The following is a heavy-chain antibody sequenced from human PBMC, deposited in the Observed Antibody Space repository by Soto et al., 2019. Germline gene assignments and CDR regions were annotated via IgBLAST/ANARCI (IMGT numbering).Heavy chain of an antibody. J-gene: IGHJ3*02. V-gene: IGHV3-23*01. CDR2: ISGSDGST. CDR1: GFTFSTYA. CDR3: AKVLSGYHPRYALDI. Sequence: GGSLRLSCAASGFTFSTYARSWVRQAPGKGLEWVSAISGSDGSTYYADSVKGRFTISKDNSKNTLYLQMNSLRAEDTAVYYCAKVLSGYHPRYALDIWGQGTMVTVSS. D-gene: IGHD3-22*01.